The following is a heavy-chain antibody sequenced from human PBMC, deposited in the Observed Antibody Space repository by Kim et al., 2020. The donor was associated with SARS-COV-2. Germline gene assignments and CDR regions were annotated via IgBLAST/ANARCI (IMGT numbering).Heavy chain of an antibody. CDR3: ARVGSPGAFDI. D-gene: IGHD6-13*01. CDR1: GGSFSGYY. J-gene: IGHJ3*02. V-gene: IGHV4-34*01. Sequence: SETLSLTCAVYGGSFSGYYWSWIRQPPGKGLEWIGEINHSGSTNYNPSLKSRVTISVDTSKNQFSLKLSSVTAADTAVYYCARVGSPGAFDIWGQGTMVTVSS. CDR2: INHSGST.